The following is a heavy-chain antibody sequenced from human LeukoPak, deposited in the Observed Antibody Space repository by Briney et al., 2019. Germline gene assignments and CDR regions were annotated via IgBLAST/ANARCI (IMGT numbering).Heavy chain of an antibody. V-gene: IGHV4-59*12. D-gene: IGHD3-10*01. Sequence: SETLSLTCTVSGGSISSYYWSWIRQPPGKGLEWIGYIYYSGSTYYNPSLKSRVTISVDKSKNQFSLKLSSVTAADTAVYYCARGGYWFDPWGQGILVTVSS. CDR2: IYYSGST. CDR1: GGSISSYY. J-gene: IGHJ5*02. CDR3: ARGGYWFDP.